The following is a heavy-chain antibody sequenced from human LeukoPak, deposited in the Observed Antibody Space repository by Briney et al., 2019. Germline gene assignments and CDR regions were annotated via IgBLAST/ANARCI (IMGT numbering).Heavy chain of an antibody. V-gene: IGHV3-64*05. CDR3: VYQVQGVVR. J-gene: IGHJ1*01. CDR1: GFTFSTYV. D-gene: IGHD2-2*01. CDR2: ISGDGSSS. Sequence: GGSLRLSCSASGFTFSTYVMHWVRQAPGKGLQYVSGISGDGSSSYYADSVKGRFTIARDNTKNTLYVQMTSLRTEDTAVYYCVYQVQGVVRWGQGTLVTVSS.